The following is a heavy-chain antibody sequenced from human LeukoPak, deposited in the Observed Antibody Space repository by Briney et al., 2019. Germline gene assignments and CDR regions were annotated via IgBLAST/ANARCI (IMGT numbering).Heavy chain of an antibody. CDR1: GDSVSRSDSY. J-gene: IGHJ1*01. CDR2: IYYSGRT. Sequence: PSETLSLTCSVSGDSVSRSDSYWDWIRQPPGKGLEWIGTIYYSGRTYYSPSLKRRVTMSVDPTNNPFSLNLRSVTAADTALYYCARRRYYDGSGYLEWGQGTLLSVSS. V-gene: IGHV4-39*01. CDR3: ARRRYYDGSGYLE. D-gene: IGHD3-22*01.